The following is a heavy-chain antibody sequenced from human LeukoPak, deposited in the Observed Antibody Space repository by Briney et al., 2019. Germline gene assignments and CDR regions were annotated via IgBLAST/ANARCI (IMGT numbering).Heavy chain of an antibody. Sequence: ASVKVSCKASGYTFTGYYMHWVRQAPGQGLEWMGWINPNSGGTNYAQKFQGRVTMTRDTSISTAYMELSRLRSDDTAVYYCAREVGATTYYYGVDVWGQGTTVTVSS. CDR1: GYTFTGYY. CDR2: INPNSGGT. J-gene: IGHJ6*02. CDR3: AREVGATTYYYGVDV. D-gene: IGHD1-26*01. V-gene: IGHV1-2*02.